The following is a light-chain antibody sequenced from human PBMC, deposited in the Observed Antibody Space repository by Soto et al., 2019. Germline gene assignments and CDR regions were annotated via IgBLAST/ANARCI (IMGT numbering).Light chain of an antibody. V-gene: IGKV3-15*01. CDR3: QHYNNWPPWT. CDR2: GAS. CDR1: QSVSSN. J-gene: IGKJ1*01. Sequence: EIVMTQSPATLSVSPGERAILSCRASQSVSSNLAWYQQKPGQAPRLLIYGASTRATGIPARFSGSGSGTEFTLTISSLQSEDFAIYYCQHYNNWPPWTFGHGTKVEVK.